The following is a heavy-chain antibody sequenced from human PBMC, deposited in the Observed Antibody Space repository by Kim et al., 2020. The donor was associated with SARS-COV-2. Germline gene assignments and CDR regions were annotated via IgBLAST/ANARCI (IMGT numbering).Heavy chain of an antibody. V-gene: IGHV1-69*13. J-gene: IGHJ6*02. Sequence: SVKVSCKASGGTFSSYAISWVRQAPGQGLEWMGGIIPIFGTANYAQKYQGRVTITADESTSTAYMELSSLRSEDTAVYYCARLRIAVAGNYYYGMDVWGQGTTVTVSS. CDR2: IIPIFGTA. CDR1: GGTFSSYA. D-gene: IGHD6-19*01. CDR3: ARLRIAVAGNYYYGMDV.